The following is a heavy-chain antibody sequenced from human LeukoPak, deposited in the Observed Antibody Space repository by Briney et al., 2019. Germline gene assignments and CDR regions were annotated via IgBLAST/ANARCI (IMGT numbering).Heavy chain of an antibody. V-gene: IGHV3-30*03. CDR2: VSHDEKTI. J-gene: IGHJ4*02. CDR1: GFTFTGHS. CDR3: AREKQSGSTPFDY. D-gene: IGHD3-10*01. Sequence: GGTLRLSCVASGFTFTGHSMHWVRQAPGKGLEWISVVSHDEKTIFYADSLKGRFTVSRDNSKNTVYLQMNSLRDEDTAVYYCAREKQSGSTPFDYWGQGSLVTVSS.